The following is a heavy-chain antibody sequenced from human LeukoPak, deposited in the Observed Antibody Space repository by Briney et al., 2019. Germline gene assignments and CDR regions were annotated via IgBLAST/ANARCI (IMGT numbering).Heavy chain of an antibody. D-gene: IGHD7-27*01. V-gene: IGHV3-74*01. Sequence: GGSLRLSCAASGFTFRSHWVHWARQAPGKGLVWISRLNEDGSLTNYADSVRGRFTISRDNAKNSLYLQMNSLRDEDTAVYYCARELGYFFDYWGQGTLVTVSS. CDR3: ARELGYFFDY. J-gene: IGHJ4*02. CDR1: GFTFRSHW. CDR2: LNEDGSLT.